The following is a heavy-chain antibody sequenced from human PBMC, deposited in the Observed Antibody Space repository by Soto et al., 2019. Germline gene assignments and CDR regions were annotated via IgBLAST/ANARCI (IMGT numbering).Heavy chain of an antibody. D-gene: IGHD3-9*01. CDR1: GFSLSTSGVG. Sequence: SGPTMVNPTQTLTLTCTFSGFSLSTSGVGVGWIRQPPGKALEWLALIYWDDDKRYSPSLKSRLTITKDTSKNQVVLTMTNMDPVDTATYYCARTAYYDILTGYSHWGQGTLVTVSS. J-gene: IGHJ4*02. CDR2: IYWDDDK. V-gene: IGHV2-5*02. CDR3: ARTAYYDILTGYSH.